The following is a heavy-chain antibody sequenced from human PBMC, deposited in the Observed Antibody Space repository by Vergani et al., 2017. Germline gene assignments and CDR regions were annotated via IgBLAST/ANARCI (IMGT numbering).Heavy chain of an antibody. CDR3: ASADIAAAGIFDY. V-gene: IGHV4-30-2*01. CDR1: GGSISSGGYS. D-gene: IGHD6-25*01. Sequence: QLQLQESGSGLVKPSQTLSLTCAVSGGSISSGGYSWSWIRQPPGKGLEWIGYIYHSGSTYYNPSLKSRVTISVDRSKNQFSLKLSSVTAADTTMYCCASADIAAAGIFDYWGQGTLVTVSS. J-gene: IGHJ4*02. CDR2: IYHSGST.